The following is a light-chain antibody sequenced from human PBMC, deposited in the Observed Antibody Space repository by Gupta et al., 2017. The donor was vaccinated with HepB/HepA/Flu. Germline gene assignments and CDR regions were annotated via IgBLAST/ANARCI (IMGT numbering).Light chain of an antibody. V-gene: IGLV1-44*01. J-gene: IGLJ1*01. Sequence: QSVLTQPPSASGTPGQRVTISCSGRSSNIGRNLVSWYQQLPGTAPKLLIYNNDQRPSGVPGRLSGSKSGTSASLAISGLQSEDEADYYCKTWDDSLNRYVFGSGTKVAVL. CDR3: KTWDDSLNRYV. CDR1: SSNIGRNL. CDR2: NND.